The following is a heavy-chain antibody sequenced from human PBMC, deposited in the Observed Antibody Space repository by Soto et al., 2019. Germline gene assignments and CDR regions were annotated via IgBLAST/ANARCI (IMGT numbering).Heavy chain of an antibody. V-gene: IGHV4-61*01. CDR3: ARDRGSRYFAKRRVWFDP. J-gene: IGHJ5*02. Sequence: SEXLSLTCGVSGDSVLNEIYYWTWIRQAPRKGLEWIGHIFNRGSSFYNPSLESRVTISVDTSKNQFSLKLSSVTAADTAIYYCARDRGSRYFAKRRVWFDPWGQGTLVTVSS. CDR1: GDSVLNEIYY. D-gene: IGHD3-9*01. CDR2: IFNRGSS.